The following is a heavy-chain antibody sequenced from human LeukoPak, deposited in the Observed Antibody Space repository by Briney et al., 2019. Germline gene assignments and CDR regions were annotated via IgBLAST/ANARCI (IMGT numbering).Heavy chain of an antibody. J-gene: IGHJ4*02. CDR1: GGSISSYY. Sequence: SETLSLTCTVSGGSISSYYWSWIRQPPGKGLEWIGYIYYSGSTNYNPSLKSQVTISVDTSKNQFSLKLSSVTAADTAVYYCARAVGGSYYFHFDYWGQGTLVTVSS. CDR2: IYYSGST. D-gene: IGHD1-26*01. V-gene: IGHV4-59*01. CDR3: ARAVGGSYYFHFDY.